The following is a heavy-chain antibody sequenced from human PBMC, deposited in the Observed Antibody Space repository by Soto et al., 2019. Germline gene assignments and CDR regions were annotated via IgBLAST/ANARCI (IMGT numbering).Heavy chain of an antibody. CDR2: ISSTTNYI. J-gene: IGHJ4*02. Sequence: PGGSLRLSCAASGFTFSRYSMNWVRQAPGKGLEWVSSISSTTNYIYYADSMKGRFTVSRDNAKNSVYLDMNSLSAEDTAVYYCARESEDLTSNFDNWGLGTLVTVSS. CDR3: ARESEDLTSNFDN. CDR1: GFTFSRYS. V-gene: IGHV3-21*01.